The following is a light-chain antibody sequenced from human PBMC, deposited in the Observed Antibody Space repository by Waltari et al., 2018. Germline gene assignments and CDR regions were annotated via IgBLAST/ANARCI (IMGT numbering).Light chain of an antibody. J-gene: IGKJ1*01. CDR2: GAS. CDR1: QSIRSN. V-gene: IGKV3-15*01. Sequence: EIVMTQSPATLSVFPGERATPSCRASQSIRSNLAWYQHKPGQAPRLLIYGASTRANGIPARFSGSGSGTEFTLTISSLQSEDFAVYFCQQYDNWLGTFGQGTKVEIE. CDR3: QQYDNWLGT.